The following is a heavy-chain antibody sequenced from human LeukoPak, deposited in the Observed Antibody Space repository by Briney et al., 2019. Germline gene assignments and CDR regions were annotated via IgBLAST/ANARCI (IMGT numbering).Heavy chain of an antibody. CDR2: VNESGGT. CDR3: ARVSGYHWESFYDY. D-gene: IGHD5-12*01. J-gene: IGHJ4*02. CDR1: IDSFSNYH. Sequence: SETLSLTCAGYIDSFSNYHWNWIRQTPAKGMEWIGEVNESGGTNISPSLRSRVILSVDTSKNQFSLRLSSVTAADTAVYYCARVSGYHWESFYDYWDQGTLVTVSS. V-gene: IGHV4-34*01.